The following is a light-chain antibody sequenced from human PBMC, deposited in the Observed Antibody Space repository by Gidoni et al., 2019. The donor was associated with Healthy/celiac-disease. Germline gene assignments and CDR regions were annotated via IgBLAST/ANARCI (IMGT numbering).Light chain of an antibody. J-gene: IGKJ3*01. CDR2: AAS. CDR3: QQSYSTPPFT. V-gene: IGKV1-39*01. CDR1: QSISSY. Sequence: DIQMTQSPSSLSASVGDRVTITCRASQSISSYLNWYQQKPGKDPKLLIYAASSLQSGVPSRFSGSGSGTDFTLTISSLQPEDFATYYCQQSYSTPPFTFGPWDQSGYQT.